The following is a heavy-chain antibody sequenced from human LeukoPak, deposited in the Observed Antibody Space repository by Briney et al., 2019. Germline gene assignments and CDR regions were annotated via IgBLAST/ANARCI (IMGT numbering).Heavy chain of an antibody. CDR2: INPNSGGT. J-gene: IGHJ6*02. CDR1: GYTFTSYA. Sequence: ASVKVSCKASGYTFTSYAMHWVRQAPGQGLEWMGWINPNSGGTNYAQKFQGRVTMTRDTSISTAYMELSRLRSDDTAVYYCARGRWLQNYYGMDVWGQGATVTVSS. D-gene: IGHD5-24*01. V-gene: IGHV1-2*02. CDR3: ARGRWLQNYYGMDV.